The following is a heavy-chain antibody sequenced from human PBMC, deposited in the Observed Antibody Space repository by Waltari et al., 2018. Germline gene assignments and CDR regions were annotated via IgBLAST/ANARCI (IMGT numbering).Heavy chain of an antibody. Sequence: QVHLQESGPGLVKPSQTLSLNCTASVDSLNSANYYWSWIRQHPVKCLEWIGYLSHSGTAYYNPSLKDLVTMSIDPSKNQCSLRLSSGTAADTAVDFCARGHDYYFDYWGQGILVAVSS. V-gene: IGHV4-31*01. CDR1: VDSLNSANYY. J-gene: IGHJ4*02. D-gene: IGHD4-17*01. CDR2: LSHSGTA. CDR3: ARGHDYYFDY.